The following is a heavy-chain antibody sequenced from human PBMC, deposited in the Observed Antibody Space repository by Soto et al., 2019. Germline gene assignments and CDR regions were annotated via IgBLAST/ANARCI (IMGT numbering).Heavy chain of an antibody. CDR3: ASLYSSGSPAFDP. Sequence: SETLSLTCAVYGGSFSGYYWRWIRQPPGKGLEWIGEINHSGSTNYNPSLKSRVTISVDTSKNQFSLKLSSVTAADTAVYYCASLYSSGSPAFDPWGQGTLVTGS. CDR2: INHSGST. J-gene: IGHJ5*02. D-gene: IGHD6-19*01. CDR1: GGSFSGYY. V-gene: IGHV4-34*01.